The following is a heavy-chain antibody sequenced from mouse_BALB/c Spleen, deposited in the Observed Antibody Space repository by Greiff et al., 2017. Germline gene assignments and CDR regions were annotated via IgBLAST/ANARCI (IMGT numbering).Heavy chain of an antibody. J-gene: IGHJ3*01. CDR2: IWAGGST. Sequence: VQGVESGPGLVAPSQSLSITCTVSGFSLTSYGVHWVRQPPGKGLEWLGVIWAGGSTNHDSALMSRLSISKDNSTSQVFLKMNSLQTDDTAMYYCARASLYDGSSPWFAYWGQGTLVTVSA. V-gene: IGHV2-9*02. CDR3: ARASLYDGSSPWFAY. D-gene: IGHD1-1*01. CDR1: GFSLTSYG.